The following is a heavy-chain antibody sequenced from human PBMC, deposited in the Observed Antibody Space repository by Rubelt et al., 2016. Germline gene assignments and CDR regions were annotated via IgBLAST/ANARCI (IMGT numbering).Heavy chain of an antibody. CDR2: IYYSGST. CDR3: GRGSTVSTYVDTAMAVRRIWFDP. V-gene: IGHV4-31*03. Sequence: QVQLQESGPGLVKPSQTLSLTCTVSGGSISSGGYYWSWIRQHPGKGLEWIGYIYYSGSTYYNPSLKGRVTISVDTSKNQFSLTLSSVTAGDTAVYYCGRGSTVSTYVDTAMAVRRIWFDPWGQGTLVTVSS. D-gene: IGHD5-18*01. CDR1: GGSISSGGYY. J-gene: IGHJ5*02.